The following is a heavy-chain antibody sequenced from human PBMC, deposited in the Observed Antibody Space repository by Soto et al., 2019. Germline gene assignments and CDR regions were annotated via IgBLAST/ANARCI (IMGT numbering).Heavy chain of an antibody. J-gene: IGHJ4*03. CDR1: GHSFTSSG. D-gene: IGHD3-3*01. Sequence: AAVKVSCKASGHSFTSSGISWVRQAPGQGLEWLGWISTHNGNTIYAPRFQDRVTLTIQTSTNTAYMDMRSLRDDDTALYSCAREGILGPHDGYDMWGQGTLVTVSS. CDR3: AREGILGPHDGYDM. V-gene: IGHV1-18*01. CDR2: ISTHNGNT.